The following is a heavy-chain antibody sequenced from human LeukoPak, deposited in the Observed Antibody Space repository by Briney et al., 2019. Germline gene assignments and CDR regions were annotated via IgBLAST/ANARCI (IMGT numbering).Heavy chain of an antibody. CDR3: AKSGRYCSGSSCYQEASLDY. CDR2: ISGGPVST. V-gene: IGHV3-23*01. Sequence: PGGSLRLSCAASGFSFSGFGMSWVRQAPGKGLEWGSGISGGPVSTSYADSVKGRFTISRDNYKNMLYMKMNSLRVEDTAVYYCAKSGRYCSGSSCYQEASLDYWGQGTLVTVSS. CDR1: GFSFSGFG. D-gene: IGHD2-15*01. J-gene: IGHJ4*02.